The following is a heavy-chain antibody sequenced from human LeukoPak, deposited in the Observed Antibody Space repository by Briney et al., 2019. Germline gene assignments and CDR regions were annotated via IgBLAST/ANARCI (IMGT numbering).Heavy chain of an antibody. J-gene: IGHJ4*02. D-gene: IGHD4-11*01. CDR3: ARGDYSDYVTLDY. Sequence: PGGSLRLSCAASGFIFSSYWMHWVRQAPGKGLVWVSRINSDGTRTSYADSVRGRFTISRDNAKNTLYLQMNSLRAEDTAVYYCARGDYSDYVTLDYWGQRTLVAVSS. CDR2: INSDGTRT. CDR1: GFIFSSYW. V-gene: IGHV3-74*01.